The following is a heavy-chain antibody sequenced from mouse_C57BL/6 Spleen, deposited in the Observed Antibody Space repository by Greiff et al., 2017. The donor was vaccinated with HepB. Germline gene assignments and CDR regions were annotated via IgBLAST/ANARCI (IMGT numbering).Heavy chain of an antibody. CDR3: AREIDYYGSSSFAY. D-gene: IGHD1-1*01. Sequence: QVHVKQSGAELVKPGASVKLSCKASGYTFTSYWMHWVKQRPGQGLEWIGMIHPNSGSTNYNEKFKSKATLTVDKSSSTAYMQLSSLTSEDSAVYYCAREIDYYGSSSFAYWGQGTLVTVSA. CDR1: GYTFTSYW. V-gene: IGHV1-64*01. J-gene: IGHJ3*01. CDR2: IHPNSGST.